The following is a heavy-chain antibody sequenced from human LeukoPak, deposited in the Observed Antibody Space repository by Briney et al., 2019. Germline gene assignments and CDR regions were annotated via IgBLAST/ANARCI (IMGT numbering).Heavy chain of an antibody. Sequence: PSETLSLTCTVSGGSISSYYWSWIRQPPGKGLEWIGYIYTSGSTNYNPSLKSRVTISVDTSKNQFSLQLSSVTATDTAVYFCARHSSSWYPDYWGQGTLVTVSS. V-gene: IGHV4-4*09. CDR1: GGSISSYY. J-gene: IGHJ4*02. CDR2: IYTSGST. CDR3: ARHSSSWYPDY. D-gene: IGHD6-13*01.